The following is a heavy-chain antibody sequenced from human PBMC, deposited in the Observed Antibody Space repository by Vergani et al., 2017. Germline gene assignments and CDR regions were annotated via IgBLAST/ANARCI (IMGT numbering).Heavy chain of an antibody. V-gene: IGHV4-59*11. CDR1: GGSISSHY. CDR3: ARDSYDFWSGYPNWWFDP. J-gene: IGHJ5*02. CDR2: IYYSGSN. Sequence: QVQLQESGPGLVKPSETLSLTCTVSGGSISSHYWSWIRQPPGKGLEWIGYIYYSGSNNYNPSLKSRVTISVDTSKKQFSLKLSSVTAADTAVYYGARDSYDFWSGYPNWWFDPWGQGTLVTVSS. D-gene: IGHD3-3*01.